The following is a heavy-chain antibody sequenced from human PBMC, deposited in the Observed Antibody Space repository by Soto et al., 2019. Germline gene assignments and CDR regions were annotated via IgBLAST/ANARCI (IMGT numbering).Heavy chain of an antibody. V-gene: IGHV3-9*01. CDR2: ISWNSGSI. Sequence: EVQLVESGGGLVQPGRSLRLSCAASGFTFDDYAMHWVRQAPGKGLEWVSGISWNSGSIGYADSVKGRFTISRDNAKNSLYLQRTSLRAEDPALYYCAKGRDDSSGYFAYNWFDPWGQGTLVTVSS. CDR1: GFTFDDYA. CDR3: AKGRDDSSGYFAYNWFDP. J-gene: IGHJ5*02. D-gene: IGHD3-22*01.